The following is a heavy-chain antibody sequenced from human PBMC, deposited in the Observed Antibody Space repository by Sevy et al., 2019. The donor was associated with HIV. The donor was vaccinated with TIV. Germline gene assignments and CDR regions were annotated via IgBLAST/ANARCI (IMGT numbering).Heavy chain of an antibody. CDR3: ARGKXGYGYAXNY. V-gene: IGHV3-66*01. CDR2: IYSDGTT. D-gene: IGHD5-18*01. Sequence: GGSLRLSCAASGFTVNSNYMTWVRQAPGKGLEGVSVIYSDGTTYHADSVKDRFTISRDNSKNTLYLQMNSLRAEDTAVYYCARGKXGYGYAXNYWGXXTLVTVSS. CDR1: GFTVNSNY. J-gene: IGHJ4*02.